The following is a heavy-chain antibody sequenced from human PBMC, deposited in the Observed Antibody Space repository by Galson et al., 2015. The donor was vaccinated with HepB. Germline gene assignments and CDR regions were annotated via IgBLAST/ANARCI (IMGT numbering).Heavy chain of an antibody. CDR3: TRHPTHCSGGSCYSGDYYYGMDV. D-gene: IGHD2-15*01. CDR1: GFTFSGSA. J-gene: IGHJ6*02. CDR2: IRSKANSYAT. Sequence: SLRLSCAASGFTFSGSAMHWVRQASGKGLEWVGRIRSKANSYATAYAASVKGRFTISRDDSKNTAYLQMNSLKTEDTAVYYCTRHPTHCSGGSCYSGDYYYGMDVWGQGTTVTVSS. V-gene: IGHV3-73*01.